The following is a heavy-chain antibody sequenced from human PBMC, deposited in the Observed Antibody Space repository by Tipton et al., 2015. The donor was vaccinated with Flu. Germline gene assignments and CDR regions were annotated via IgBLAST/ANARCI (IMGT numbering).Heavy chain of an antibody. CDR3: ARHRLLNYYYYYGMDV. J-gene: IGHJ6*02. CDR2: INHSGST. D-gene: IGHD2-15*01. CDR1: GGSFSGYY. V-gene: IGHV4-34*01. Sequence: GLVKPSETLSLTCAVYGGSFSGYYWSWIRQPPGKGLEWIGEINHSGSTNYNPSLKSRVTISVDTSKNQFSLKVSSVTAADTAVYYCARHRLLNYYYYYGMDVWGQGTTVTVSS.